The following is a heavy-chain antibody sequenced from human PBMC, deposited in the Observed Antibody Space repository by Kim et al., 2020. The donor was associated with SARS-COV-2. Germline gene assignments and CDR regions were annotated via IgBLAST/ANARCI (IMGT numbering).Heavy chain of an antibody. CDR2: IKEDGSEK. CDR1: GFTFSSYW. J-gene: IGHJ4*02. Sequence: GGSLRLSCAASGFTFSSYWMSWVRHTPGKGLEWVANIKEDGSEKNYVDSVKGRFTISRDNAKNSLYLQMNSLRAEDTAVYYCAREHYYGSGRSDYWGQGTLVTVSS. CDR3: AREHYYGSGRSDY. V-gene: IGHV3-7*01. D-gene: IGHD3-10*01.